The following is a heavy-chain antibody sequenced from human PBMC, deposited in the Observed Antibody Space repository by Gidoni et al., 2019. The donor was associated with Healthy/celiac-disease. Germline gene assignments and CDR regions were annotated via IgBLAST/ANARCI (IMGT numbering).Heavy chain of an antibody. J-gene: IGHJ4*02. D-gene: IGHD1-26*01. CDR2: ISGSGGST. CDR1: GFTFSSYA. Sequence: EVQLLESGGGLVQPGGSLRLSCASSGFTFSSYAMSWVRQAPGKGLEWVSVISGSGGSTYYADSVKGRFTISRDNSKNTLYLQMNSLRAEDTAVYYCAKLGRVGATLPPDYWGQGTLVTVSS. V-gene: IGHV3-23*01. CDR3: AKLGRVGATLPPDY.